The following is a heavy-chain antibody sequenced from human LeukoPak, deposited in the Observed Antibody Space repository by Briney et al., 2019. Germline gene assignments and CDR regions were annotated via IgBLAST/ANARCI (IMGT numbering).Heavy chain of an antibody. V-gene: IGHV3-23*01. J-gene: IGHJ4*02. CDR1: GLTFSTYA. D-gene: IGHD2-21*02. CDR3: ANRVTATGEGY. Sequence: GGSLSLSCAASGLTFSTYAMSWVRQAPGKGLDWVSTISGSGDITYFADSVKGRFTISRDNSRNMLYLQMSSLRAEDTAIYYCANRVTATGEGYWGQGTLVTVSS. CDR2: ISGSGDIT.